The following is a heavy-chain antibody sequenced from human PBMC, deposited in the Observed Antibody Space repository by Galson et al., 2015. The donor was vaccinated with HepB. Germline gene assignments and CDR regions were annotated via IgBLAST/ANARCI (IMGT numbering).Heavy chain of an antibody. CDR2: ITPSGDNT. Sequence: LRLSCAASGFTFSYYAMSWVRQAPGKGLEWVSAITPSGDNTYSADSMKGRFTISSDNSRNTLFLHMNSLRADDTAIYFCAKVFPEKTDGWYRQALYYFDSWGQGTRVTVSS. J-gene: IGHJ4*02. CDR3: AKVFPEKTDGWYRQALYYFDS. CDR1: GFTFSYYA. D-gene: IGHD6-19*01. V-gene: IGHV3-23*01.